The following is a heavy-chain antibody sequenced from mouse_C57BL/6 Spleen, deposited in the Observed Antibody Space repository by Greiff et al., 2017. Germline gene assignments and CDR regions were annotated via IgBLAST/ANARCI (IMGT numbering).Heavy chain of an antibody. V-gene: IGHV5-9-1*02. CDR2: ISSGGDYI. J-gene: IGHJ4*01. CDR1: GFTFSSYA. D-gene: IGHD2-1*01. CDR3: TRDAGNYRAMDY. Sequence: EVQVVESGEGLVKPGGSLKLSCAASGFTFSSYAMSWVRQTPEKRLEWVAYISSGGDYIYYADTVKGRFTISRDNARNTLYLQMSSLKSEDTAMYYCTRDAGNYRAMDYWGQGTSVTVSS.